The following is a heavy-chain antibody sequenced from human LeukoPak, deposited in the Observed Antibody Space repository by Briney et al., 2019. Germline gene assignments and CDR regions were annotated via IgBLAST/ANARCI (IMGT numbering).Heavy chain of an antibody. CDR1: GGSISSSNYY. J-gene: IGHJ5*02. CDR2: ISYSGST. CDR3: ARSLWSGYNNWFDP. D-gene: IGHD3-3*01. V-gene: IGHV4-39*07. Sequence: SETLSHTCTVSGGSISSSNYYWAWIRQPPGKGLEWIGSISYSGSTYYNPSLKSRVTISVDTSKNQFSLNLSSVAAADTAVYYCARSLWSGYNNWFDPWGQGTLVTVSS.